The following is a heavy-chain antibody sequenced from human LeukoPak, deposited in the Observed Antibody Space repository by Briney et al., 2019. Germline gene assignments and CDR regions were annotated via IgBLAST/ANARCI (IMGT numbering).Heavy chain of an antibody. J-gene: IGHJ5*02. D-gene: IGHD1-26*01. CDR3: AREADVGLPSNWFDP. CDR1: GGSISSGSYY. CDR2: IYTSGST. V-gene: IGHV4-61*02. Sequence: TLSLTCTVSGGSISSGSYYWSWIRQPAGKGLEWIGRIYTSGSTNYNPSLKSRVTISVDTSKNQFSLKLSSVTAADTAVYYCAREADVGLPSNWFDPWGQGTLVTVSS.